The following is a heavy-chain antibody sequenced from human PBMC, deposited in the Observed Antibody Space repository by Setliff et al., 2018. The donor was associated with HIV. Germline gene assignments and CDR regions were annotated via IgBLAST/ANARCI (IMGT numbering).Heavy chain of an antibody. CDR3: ARDLLGSSSLVDY. Sequence: SETLSLTCAVSGGSVGSRDYYWGWIRQPPGKGLEWIGNILYGGTTYYTPSLKSRVSISVDTSRNQFSLRLNSVTAADTAVYYCARDLLGSSSLVDYWGQGTLVTVSS. D-gene: IGHD6-6*01. CDR2: ILYGGTT. V-gene: IGHV4-39*02. CDR1: GGSVGSRDYY. J-gene: IGHJ4*02.